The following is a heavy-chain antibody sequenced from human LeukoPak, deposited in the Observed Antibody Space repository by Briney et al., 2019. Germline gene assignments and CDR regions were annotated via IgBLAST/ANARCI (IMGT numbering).Heavy chain of an antibody. J-gene: IGHJ5*02. CDR2: STSSGSTT. CDR1: GFTFSDYY. V-gene: IGHV3-11*01. D-gene: IGHD5-18*01. CDR3: ARARYSYGYWFDP. Sequence: GGSLRLSCAASGFTFSDYYMSWIRQAPGKGLEWISYSTSSGSTTYYADSVKGLFTISRDNAKNTLYLQMNNLRAEDTAVYYCARARYSYGYWFDPWGQGTLVTVSS.